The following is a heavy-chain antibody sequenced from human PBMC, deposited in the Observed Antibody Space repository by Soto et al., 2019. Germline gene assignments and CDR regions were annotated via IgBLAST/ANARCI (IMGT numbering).Heavy chain of an antibody. D-gene: IGHD1-26*01. CDR1: GFTFSNYA. J-gene: IGHJ4*02. V-gene: IGHV3-30*18. Sequence: PGGSLRLSCAASGFTFSNYAMSWVRQAPGRGLEWVAFISYDGSNKCSDSVKGRFTISRDNSKNTLYLQMNSLRAEDTAVYYCAKGSYNGRYRDFDYWGPGTLVTVSS. CDR3: AKGSYNGRYRDFDY. CDR2: ISYDGSNK.